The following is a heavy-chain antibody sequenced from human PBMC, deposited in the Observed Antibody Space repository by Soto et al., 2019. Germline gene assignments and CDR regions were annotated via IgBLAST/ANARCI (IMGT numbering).Heavy chain of an antibody. D-gene: IGHD4-17*01. J-gene: IGHJ4*02. CDR2: MNPNSGDT. Sequence: QVQLVQSEAEVKKPGASVKVSCKASGYTFTSYDINWVRHATGQGLEWMGWMNPNSGDTGYAQKFQGRVTMTMNTPISTAYMELSSLRSEDTAVYYCARTTLSTVVTPRHFDYWGQGTLVTVSS. V-gene: IGHV1-8*01. CDR3: ARTTLSTVVTPRHFDY. CDR1: GYTFTSYD.